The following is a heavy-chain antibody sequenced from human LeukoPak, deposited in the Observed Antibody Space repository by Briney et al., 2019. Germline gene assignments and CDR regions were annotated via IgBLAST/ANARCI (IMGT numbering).Heavy chain of an antibody. D-gene: IGHD2-2*01. CDR1: GYSISSGSY. CDR3: ARSPYGSTATNYFVDV. V-gene: IGHV4-61*03. CDR2: IYYSGST. Sequence: SETLSLTCTVSGYSISSGSYWGWLRQPPGKGLEWIGYIYYSGSTNYNPSLKSRVTISVDTSKNHFSLRLSSVTAADTAVYYCARSPYGSTATNYFVDVWGKGTTVTVSS. J-gene: IGHJ6*03.